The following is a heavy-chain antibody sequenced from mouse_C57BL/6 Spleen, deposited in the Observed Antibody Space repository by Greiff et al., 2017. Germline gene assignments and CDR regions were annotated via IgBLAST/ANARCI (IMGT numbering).Heavy chain of an antibody. CDR2: IDPENGDT. Sequence: EVQLQQSGAELVRPGASVKLSCTASGFNINDDYMHWVKQRPEQGLEWIGWIDPENGDTEYASKIQGKATITADTSSNTAYLQLSSLTSEDTAVYYCTTYDCLPFADWGQGTLVTVSA. J-gene: IGHJ3*01. CDR1: GFNINDDY. CDR3: TTYDCLPFAD. D-gene: IGHD2-4*01. V-gene: IGHV14-4*01.